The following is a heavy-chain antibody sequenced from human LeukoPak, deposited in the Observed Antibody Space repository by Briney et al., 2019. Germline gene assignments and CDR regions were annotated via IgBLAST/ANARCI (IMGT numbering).Heavy chain of an antibody. CDR2: ISWNSGSI. J-gene: IGHJ4*02. D-gene: IGHD3-22*01. CDR1: GFPFDDYA. Sequence: GGSLRLSCAASGFPFDDYAMHWVRQAPGKGLEWVSGISWNSGSIGYADSVKGRFTISRDNAKNSLYLQMNSLRAEDTALYYCAKGYDSSGSPSDYWGQGTLVTVSS. CDR3: AKGYDSSGSPSDY. V-gene: IGHV3-9*01.